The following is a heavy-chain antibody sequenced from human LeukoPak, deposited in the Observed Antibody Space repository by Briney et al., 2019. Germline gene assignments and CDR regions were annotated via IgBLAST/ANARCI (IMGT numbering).Heavy chain of an antibody. CDR3: ARDWGPYYYGSGSYPDAFDI. V-gene: IGHV1-18*01. CDR2: ISAYNGNT. J-gene: IGHJ3*02. D-gene: IGHD3-10*01. Sequence: ASVKVSCKASGYTFTSYGISWVRQAPGQGLEWTGWISAYNGNTNYAQKLQGRVTMTTDTSTSTAYMELRSLRSDDTAVYYCARDWGPYYYGSGSYPDAFDIWGQGTMVTVSS. CDR1: GYTFTSYG.